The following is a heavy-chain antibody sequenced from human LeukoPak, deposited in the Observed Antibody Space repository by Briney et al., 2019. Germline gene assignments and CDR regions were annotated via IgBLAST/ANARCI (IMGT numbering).Heavy chain of an antibody. CDR1: GFTFSSYA. J-gene: IGHJ4*02. V-gene: IGHV3-30*04. CDR2: ISYDGSNK. CDR3: AKDGAWLRFDD. D-gene: IGHD5-12*01. Sequence: GGSLRLSCAASGFTFSSYAMHWVRQAPGKGLEWVAVISYDGSNKYYADSVKGRFTISRDDSKNTVDLQMKNLRAEDTAVYYCAKDGAWLRFDDWGQGILVTVSS.